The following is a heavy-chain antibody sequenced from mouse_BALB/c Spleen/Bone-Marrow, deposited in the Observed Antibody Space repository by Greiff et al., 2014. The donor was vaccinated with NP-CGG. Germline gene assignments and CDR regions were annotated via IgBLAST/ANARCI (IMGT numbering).Heavy chain of an antibody. V-gene: IGHV14-3*02. CDR1: GFSIKDTY. Sequence: VQLQQPGAELVKPGASVKLSCTASGFSIKDTYMHWVKQRPGQGLEWIGRIDPANGNTKYDPKIQGKATITADTSSNTAHLQLSSLTSEDTAVYYCARWEYYAMDYWGQGTSVTVSS. CDR3: ARWEYYAMDY. CDR2: IDPANGNT. J-gene: IGHJ4*01. D-gene: IGHD4-1*01.